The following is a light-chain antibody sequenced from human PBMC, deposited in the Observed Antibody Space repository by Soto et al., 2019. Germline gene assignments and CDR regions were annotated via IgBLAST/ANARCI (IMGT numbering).Light chain of an antibody. CDR2: RNN. V-gene: IGLV1-47*01. Sequence: QAVVTQPPSASGTPGQRVTISCSGSSSNIGSNYVYWYQQLPGTAPKLLIYRNNQRPSGVPDRFSGSKSGTSASLAISGLRCEDEADYYCAAWDDSLSGRVFGGGTKLTVL. CDR1: SSNIGSNY. J-gene: IGLJ2*01. CDR3: AAWDDSLSGRV.